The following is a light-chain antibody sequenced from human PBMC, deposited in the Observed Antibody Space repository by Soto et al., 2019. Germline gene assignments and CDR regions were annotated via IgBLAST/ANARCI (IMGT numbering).Light chain of an antibody. CDR3: QQYGGSPRT. J-gene: IGKJ1*01. CDR1: QSVGTS. CDR2: GAS. V-gene: IGKV3-20*01. Sequence: EIVLTQSPVTLSLSPGERGTLSCRASQSVGTSLAWYQQKPGQAPRLLIYGASNRATGIPDRFSGSGSGTDFTLTISKXEPEDFAVYHCQQYGGSPRTFGQGTKVDIK.